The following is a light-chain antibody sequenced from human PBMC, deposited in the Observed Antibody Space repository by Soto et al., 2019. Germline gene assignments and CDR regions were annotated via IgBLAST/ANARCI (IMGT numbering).Light chain of an antibody. CDR2: TND. CDR3: AAWDDSLNGYV. V-gene: IGLV1-44*01. Sequence: QAVVTQPPSASGTPGQRVTISCSGSSSNIGSNTVNWYQQLPGTAPKLLIYTNDQRPSAVPDRFSGSKSGTSASLAIIGRQSEDEADYFCAAWDDSLNGYVFATGTKVTVL. CDR1: SSNIGSNT. J-gene: IGLJ1*01.